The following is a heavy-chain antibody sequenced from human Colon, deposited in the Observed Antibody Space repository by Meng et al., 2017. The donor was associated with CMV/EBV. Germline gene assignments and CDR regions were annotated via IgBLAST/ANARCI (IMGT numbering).Heavy chain of an antibody. Sequence: GGSLRLSCAASGFTFSNTWIIWVRQAPGKGLEWVGRIKSKTDGGTTDYAAPVKGRFTISRDDSINTLYLQMNSLKTEDTAVYYCSTEAYSSSWYSRYYYYGLDVWGQGTTVTV. V-gene: IGHV3-15*01. D-gene: IGHD6-13*01. CDR1: GFTFSNTW. J-gene: IGHJ6*02. CDR2: IKSKTDGGTT. CDR3: STEAYSSSWYSRYYYYGLDV.